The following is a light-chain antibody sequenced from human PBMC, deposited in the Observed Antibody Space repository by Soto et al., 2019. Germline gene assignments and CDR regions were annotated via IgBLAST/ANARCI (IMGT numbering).Light chain of an antibody. J-gene: IGKJ3*01. CDR3: QHCDYLPI. V-gene: IGKV1-27*01. CDR1: QDIGNF. CDR2: AAS. Sequence: ILMTQSPSSLSAFVGDRVTITCRASQDIGNFLAWYQQKPGKVPKLLIYAASTLQSGVPSRFSGSGSGTHFTFTISSLQPEDVATYYCQHCDYLPIFGPGTTVDFK.